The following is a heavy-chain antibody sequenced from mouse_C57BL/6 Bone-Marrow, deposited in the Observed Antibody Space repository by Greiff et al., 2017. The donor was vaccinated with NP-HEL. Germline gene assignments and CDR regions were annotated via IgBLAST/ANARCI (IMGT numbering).Heavy chain of an antibody. D-gene: IGHD1-1*01. Sequence: VKLVESGAELARPGASVKLSCKASGYTFTSYGISWVKQRTGQGLEWIGEIYPRSGNTYYNEKFKGKATLTADKSSSTAYMELRSLTSEDSAVYFCAREGVPSLTTVRRGNAMDYWGQGTSVTVSS. J-gene: IGHJ4*01. CDR3: AREGVPSLTTVRRGNAMDY. CDR2: IYPRSGNT. V-gene: IGHV1-81*01. CDR1: GYTFTSYG.